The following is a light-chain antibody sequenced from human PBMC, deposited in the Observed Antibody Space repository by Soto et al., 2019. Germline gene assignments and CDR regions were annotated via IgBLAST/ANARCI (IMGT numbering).Light chain of an antibody. CDR3: LQDHDDSWT. Sequence: AIQLTQSPSSLSASGGERVTITCRASQSSSNWLAWYQQKPGKAPTLLIYAASNLQSGVPSRFRGSRSGTEFTLTVSSLQPADFATYYCLQDHDDSWTFGQGTKVDIK. CDR2: AAS. V-gene: IGKV1-6*01. CDR1: QSSSNW. J-gene: IGKJ1*01.